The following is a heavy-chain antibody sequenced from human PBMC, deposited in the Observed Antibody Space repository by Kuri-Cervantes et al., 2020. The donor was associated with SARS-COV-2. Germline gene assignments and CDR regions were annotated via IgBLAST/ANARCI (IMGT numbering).Heavy chain of an antibody. J-gene: IGHJ4*02. CDR2: IKQDGSEK. CDR3: AREYYYDSSGRGFDY. V-gene: IGHV3-7*01. Sequence: GESLKISCAASGFTFSSHAMSWVRQAPGKGLEWVANIKQDGSEKYYVDSVKGRFTISRDNAKNSLYLQMNSLRAEDTAVYYCAREYYYDSSGRGFDYWGQGTLVTVSS. D-gene: IGHD3-22*01. CDR1: GFTFSSHA.